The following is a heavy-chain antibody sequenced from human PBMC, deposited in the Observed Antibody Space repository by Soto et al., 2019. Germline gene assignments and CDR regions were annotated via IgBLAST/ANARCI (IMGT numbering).Heavy chain of an antibody. D-gene: IGHD2-15*01. CDR2: ISYDGSNK. CDR1: GFTFSSYA. CDR3: ARGHPVVVVAATLNWFDP. Sequence: ESGGGVVQPGRSLRLSCAASGFTFSSYAMHWVRQAPGKGLEWVAVISYDGSNKYYADSVKGRFTISRDNSKNTLYLQMNSLRAEDTAVYYCARGHPVVVVAATLNWFDPWGQGTLVTVSS. V-gene: IGHV3-30-3*01. J-gene: IGHJ5*02.